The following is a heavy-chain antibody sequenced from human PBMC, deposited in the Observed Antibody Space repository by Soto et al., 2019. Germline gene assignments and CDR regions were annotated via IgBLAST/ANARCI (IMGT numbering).Heavy chain of an antibody. CDR1: GYTFSTYG. V-gene: IGHV1-18*01. J-gene: IGHJ6*03. CDR2: ISGYNGNT. Sequence: ASVKVSCKASGYTFSTYGLSWVRQAPGQGLEWMGWISGYNGNTNYAQNLQGRVTMTTDTSTSTAYMELRSLRSDDTAVYYCARGQGYYYYYYMDVWGKGTTVTVSS. CDR3: ARGQGYYYYYYMDV.